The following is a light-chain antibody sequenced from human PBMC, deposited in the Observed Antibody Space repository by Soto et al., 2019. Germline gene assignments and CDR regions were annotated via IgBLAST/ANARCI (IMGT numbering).Light chain of an antibody. CDR1: QSINIW. Sequence: DIQMTQSPSTLSASVGDRVTITCRASQSINIWLAWYQQKPGKAPKLLIYDASSLQSGVPSRFRGSTSATEFTLTISSLQPDDFATYYCQQYNSYSRSFGGGTKVDIK. J-gene: IGKJ4*01. CDR3: QQYNSYSRS. CDR2: DAS. V-gene: IGKV1-5*01.